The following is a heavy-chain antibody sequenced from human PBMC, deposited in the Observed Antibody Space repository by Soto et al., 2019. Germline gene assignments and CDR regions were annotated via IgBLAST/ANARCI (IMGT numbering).Heavy chain of an antibody. D-gene: IGHD5-18*01. Sequence: VQLVQSGAEVKKPGSSVKVSCKAPGGTFSNYGITWVRQAPGQGLEWMGGILPIFGTTSVAQKFRGRVTITADEPTSTAYMELSSLRSEDTALYYCARNDRFRTAMDLSYLDSWGPGTLVTVSS. CDR1: GGTFSNYG. CDR3: ARNDRFRTAMDLSYLDS. J-gene: IGHJ4*02. CDR2: ILPIFGTT. V-gene: IGHV1-69*01.